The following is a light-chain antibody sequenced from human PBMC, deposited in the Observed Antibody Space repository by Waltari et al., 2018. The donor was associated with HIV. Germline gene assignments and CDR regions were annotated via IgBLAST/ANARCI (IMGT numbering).Light chain of an antibody. CDR2: EDN. J-gene: IGLJ2*01. V-gene: IGLV6-57*04. CDR3: QSYGDNAVI. CDR1: SGSIAINF. Sequence: NFMLTQPYSVSESPGKTVTISCTRSSGSIAINFVQWYQQRPGSAPTPVIYEDNQRPSGVPDRFSGSIDRSSNSASLTISGLETEDEADYYCQSYGDNAVIFGGGTKVTVL.